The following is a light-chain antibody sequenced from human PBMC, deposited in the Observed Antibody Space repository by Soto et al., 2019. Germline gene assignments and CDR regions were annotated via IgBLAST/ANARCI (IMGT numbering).Light chain of an antibody. Sequence: DIQLTQSQSFLSASVGDRVTIACRASQGISRFLVCYQQKPGKAPKVLIYAASTLQSGVPSRFSGSGSGTEFTLTISILQPEDYATYYCQQHNSFPRSFGQGTKLEIK. J-gene: IGKJ2*01. CDR3: QQHNSFPRS. V-gene: IGKV1-9*01. CDR2: AAS. CDR1: QGISRF.